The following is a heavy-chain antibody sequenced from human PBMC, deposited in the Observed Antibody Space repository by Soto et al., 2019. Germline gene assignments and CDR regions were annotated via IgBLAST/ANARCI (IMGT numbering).Heavy chain of an antibody. Sequence: SETLSLTCTVSGGSISSYYWSWIRQPPGKGLEWIGYIYYSGSTNYNPSLKSRVTISVDTSKNQFSLKLSSVTAADTAVYYCARLTSGYDLFDYWGQGTLVTVSS. J-gene: IGHJ4*02. CDR1: GGSISSYY. D-gene: IGHD5-12*01. V-gene: IGHV4-59*01. CDR3: ARLTSGYDLFDY. CDR2: IYYSGST.